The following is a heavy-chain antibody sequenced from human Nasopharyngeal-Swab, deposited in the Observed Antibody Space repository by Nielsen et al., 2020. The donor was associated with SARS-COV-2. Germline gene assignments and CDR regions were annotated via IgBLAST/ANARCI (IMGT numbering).Heavy chain of an antibody. V-gene: IGHV4-59*01. J-gene: IGHJ6*03. Sequence: SETLSLTCTASGGSISSYYWSWIRQPPGKGLEWIGDIYNSGRTNYNPSLKSRVTISVDTSKNQFYLKLSSVTAADTAVYYCARISFRTSNIVVVPYYYMDVCGKGTTVTVSS. CDR3: ARISFRTSNIVVVPYYYMDV. CDR1: GGSISSYY. CDR2: IYNSGRT. D-gene: IGHD2-15*01.